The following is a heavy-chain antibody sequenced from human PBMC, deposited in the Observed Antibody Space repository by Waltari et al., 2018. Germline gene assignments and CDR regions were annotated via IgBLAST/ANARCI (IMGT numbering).Heavy chain of an antibody. CDR3: ARVDIVATTVDY. Sequence: EVQLVESGGGLVQPGGSLRLSCAASGFTFSSYEMNWVRQAPGKGLEWVSYMSSSGSTIYYADSVKGRFTISRDNAKNSLYLQMNSLRAEDTAVYYCARVDIVATTVDYWGQGTLVTVSS. CDR1: GFTFSSYE. D-gene: IGHD5-12*01. V-gene: IGHV3-48*03. J-gene: IGHJ4*02. CDR2: MSSSGSTI.